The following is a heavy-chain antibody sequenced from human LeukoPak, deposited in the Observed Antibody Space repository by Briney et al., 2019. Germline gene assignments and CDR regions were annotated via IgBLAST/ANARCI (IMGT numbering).Heavy chain of an antibody. Sequence: SQTLSLTCTVSGGSMSSGGHHWTWFRQHPGGGLEWNGYVYSSVTTYYNPAPKRRLIISVDTSKNHFSLKLRSVTAADTALYYCARGVGWSDRLTGYSPSGEVVDAFDVWGQGTMVTVSS. V-gene: IGHV4-31*03. CDR3: ARGVGWSDRLTGYSPSGEVVDAFDV. CDR1: GGSMSSGGHH. D-gene: IGHD3-9*01. J-gene: IGHJ3*01. CDR2: VYSSVTT.